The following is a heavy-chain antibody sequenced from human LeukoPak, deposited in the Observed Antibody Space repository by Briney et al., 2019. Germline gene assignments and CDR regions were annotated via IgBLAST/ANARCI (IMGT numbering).Heavy chain of an antibody. Sequence: PSETLSLTCTVSGGSVSSGSYYWSWIRQPPGKGLEWIGYIYYSGSTNYNPPLKSRVTISVDTSKNQFSLKLRSVTAADTAVYYCARVPGGGTAANWGQGTMVTVSS. D-gene: IGHD1-7*01. V-gene: IGHV4-61*01. CDR2: IYYSGST. J-gene: IGHJ3*01. CDR3: ARVPGGGTAAN. CDR1: GGSVSSGSYY.